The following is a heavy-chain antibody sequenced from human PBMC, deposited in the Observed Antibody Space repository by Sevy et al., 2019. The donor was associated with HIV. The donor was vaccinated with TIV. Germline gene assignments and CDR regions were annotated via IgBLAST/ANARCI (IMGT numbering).Heavy chain of an antibody. CDR3: ATTKDYYDSSAYPFDY. D-gene: IGHD3-22*01. Sequence: ASVKVSCKVSGNTLTEFAMRWVRQAPGKGLEWMGTFDPEDDQTIYAQNFQDRVTMTEDTSTDTAFMELSGLRSDDTAVYYCATTKDYYDSSAYPFDYWGQGTLVTVSS. CDR1: GNTLTEFA. J-gene: IGHJ4*02. CDR2: FDPEDDQT. V-gene: IGHV1-24*01.